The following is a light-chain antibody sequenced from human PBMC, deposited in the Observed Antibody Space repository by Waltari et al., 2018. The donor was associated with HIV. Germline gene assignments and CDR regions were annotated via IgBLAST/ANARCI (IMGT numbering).Light chain of an antibody. CDR2: DAS. CDR3: QQRRRWPIT. J-gene: IGKJ5*01. CDR1: QDVGSY. Sequence: DIVLTQSPAILSLSPGEGVTISCRASQDVGSYLAWYQHKPGQAPRLLIYDASNRATGIPARFSGGGSGTDFTLTISRLEPDDFALYYCQQRRRWPITFGQGTRIEI. V-gene: IGKV3-11*01.